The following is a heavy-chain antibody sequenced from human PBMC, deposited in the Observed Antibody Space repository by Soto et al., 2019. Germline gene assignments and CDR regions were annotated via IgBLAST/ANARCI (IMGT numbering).Heavy chain of an antibody. CDR1: GFTFSSYG. V-gene: IGHV3-30*03. D-gene: IGHD3-10*01. CDR2: ISYDGSNK. Sequence: QVQLVESGGGVVQPGRSLRLSCAASGFTFSSYGMHWVRQAPGKGLEWVAVISYDGSNKYYADSVKGRFTISRDNSKTTLYQQMNSLRAEDTAVYYCAPWFGAFDYWGQGTLVTVSS. J-gene: IGHJ4*02. CDR3: APWFGAFDY.